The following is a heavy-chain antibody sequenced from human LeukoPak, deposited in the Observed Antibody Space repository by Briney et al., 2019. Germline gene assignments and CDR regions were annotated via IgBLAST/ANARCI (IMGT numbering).Heavy chain of an antibody. J-gene: IGHJ3*02. Sequence: GALRLSCAASGFTFSSYSMNWVRQAPGKGLEWVSSISSSSSYIYYADSVKGRFTISRDNAKNSLYLQMNSLRAEDTAVYYCARDTRIPAARNAFDIWGQGTMVTVSS. D-gene: IGHD2-2*01. CDR3: ARDTRIPAARNAFDI. V-gene: IGHV3-21*01. CDR1: GFTFSSYS. CDR2: ISSSSSYI.